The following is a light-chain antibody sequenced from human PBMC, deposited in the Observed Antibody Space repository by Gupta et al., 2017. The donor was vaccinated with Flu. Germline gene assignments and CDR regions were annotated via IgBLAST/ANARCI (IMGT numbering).Light chain of an antibody. Sequence: DIQLTQSPSTLSASVGDRVTITCRASENIHNRLAWYQQKPGKAPDLLIYEASNLQSGVPSRFRGSGSGTEFTLSISGLQPDDFATYSCQHDNFFPYHFGQGTKLQ. V-gene: IGKV1-5*03. CDR1: ENIHNR. CDR2: EAS. CDR3: QHDNFFPYH. J-gene: IGKJ2*01.